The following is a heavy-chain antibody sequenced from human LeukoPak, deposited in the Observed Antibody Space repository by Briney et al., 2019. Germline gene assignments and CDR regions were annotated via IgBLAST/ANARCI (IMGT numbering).Heavy chain of an antibody. J-gene: IGHJ3*02. V-gene: IGHV1-24*01. CDR3: ATGPEGGEFTAIDI. CDR2: FDPEDGET. Sequence: KVSCKVSGYTLTELSMHWVRQAPGKGLEWMGGFDPEDGETIYAQKFQGRVTMTEDTSTDTAYMELSSLRSEDTAVYYCATGPEGGEFTAIDIWGQGTMVTVSS. CDR1: GYTLTELS. D-gene: IGHD3-16*01.